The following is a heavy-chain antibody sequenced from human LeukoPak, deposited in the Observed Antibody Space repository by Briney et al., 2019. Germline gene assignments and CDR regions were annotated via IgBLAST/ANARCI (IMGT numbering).Heavy chain of an antibody. CDR3: AKGLIPGGGTSGAFDI. CDR2: MSYEGTNR. V-gene: IGHV3-30*18. J-gene: IGHJ3*02. Sequence: GGSLRLSCAASGFTFSSYGMHWVRQAPGKGLEWVAVMSYEGTNRYYADSVKGRFTISRDNSKNTLYLQMSSLRAEDTAIYYCAKGLIPGGGTSGAFDIWGQGTMVTVSS. CDR1: GFTFSSYG. D-gene: IGHD6-13*01.